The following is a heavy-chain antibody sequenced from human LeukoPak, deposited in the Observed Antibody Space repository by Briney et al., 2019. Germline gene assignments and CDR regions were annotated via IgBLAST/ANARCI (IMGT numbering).Heavy chain of an antibody. CDR3: ARGSGSLFGRIDY. J-gene: IGHJ4*02. Sequence: PSETLALTCTVSGGSISSYYWSWIRQPPAKGLEWIGYIYYSGSTNYNPSLKSRVTISVDTSKNQFSLKLSSVTAADTAVYYCARGSGSLFGRIDYWGQGTLVTVSS. V-gene: IGHV4-59*01. CDR1: GGSISSYY. CDR2: IYYSGST. D-gene: IGHD3-10*01.